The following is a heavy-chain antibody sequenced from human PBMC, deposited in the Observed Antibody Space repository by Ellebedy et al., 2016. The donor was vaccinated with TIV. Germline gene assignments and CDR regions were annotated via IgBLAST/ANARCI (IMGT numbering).Heavy chain of an antibody. J-gene: IGHJ2*01. V-gene: IGHV4-30-4*01. D-gene: IGHD3-16*01. CDR2: IYYSGST. CDR3: ARDAMIWYFDL. CDR1: GGSISSDDYY. Sequence: SETLSLXXTVSGGSISSDDYYWSWIRQPPGKGLEWIGYIYYSGSTDYNPSLKSRVSISVDTSKNQFSLKLNSVTAADTAVYYCARDAMIWYFDLWGRGTLVTVSS.